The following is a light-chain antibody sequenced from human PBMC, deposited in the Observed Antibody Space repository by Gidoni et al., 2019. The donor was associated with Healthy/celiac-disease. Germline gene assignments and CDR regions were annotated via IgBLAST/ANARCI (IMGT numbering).Light chain of an antibody. CDR2: DAS. V-gene: IGKV3-11*01. Sequence: EIVLTQSPATLSLSPGERAILSCRATQSVSRYLAWYQQKPGQAPRLLIYDASNRATGIPARFSGSGSGTDFILTLSSLEPEDFAVYYCQHRSNWPLTFGGGTKVEIK. J-gene: IGKJ4*01. CDR3: QHRSNWPLT. CDR1: QSVSRY.